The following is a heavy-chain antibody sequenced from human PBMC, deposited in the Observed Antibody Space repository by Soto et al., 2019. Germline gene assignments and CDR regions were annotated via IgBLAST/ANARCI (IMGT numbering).Heavy chain of an antibody. CDR2: IIPIFGTA. CDR1: GGTFSSYA. J-gene: IGHJ4*02. V-gene: IGHV1-69*13. D-gene: IGHD6-6*01. CDR3: ASSRRAARPSLHFDY. Sequence: SVKVSCKASGGTFSSYAISWVRQAPGQGLEWMGGIIPIFGTANYAQKFQGRVTITADESTSTAYMELSSLRSEDTAVYYCASSRRAARPSLHFDYWGQGTLVTVSS.